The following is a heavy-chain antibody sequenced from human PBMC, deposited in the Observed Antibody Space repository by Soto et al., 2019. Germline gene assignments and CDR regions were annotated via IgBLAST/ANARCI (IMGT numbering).Heavy chain of an antibody. CDR2: INPKSGGT. D-gene: IGHD2-8*01. J-gene: IGHJ6*02. CDR3: ARGDSTDCSNGVCSFFYNHDMDV. V-gene: IGHV1-2*04. CDR1: GYSFADYH. Sequence: ASVKVSFKASGYSFADYHIHWVRQAPGQGLEWLGRINPKSGGTSTAQKFQGWVTMTTDTSISTASMELTRLTSDDTAIYYCARGDSTDCSNGVCSFFYNHDMDVWGQGTTVTVSS.